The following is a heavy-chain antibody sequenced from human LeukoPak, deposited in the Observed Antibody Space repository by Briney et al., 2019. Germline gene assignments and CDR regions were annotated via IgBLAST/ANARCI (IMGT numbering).Heavy chain of an antibody. CDR3: ARRTGGYYVFDY. CDR2: INGSGGST. J-gene: IGHJ4*02. D-gene: IGHD2-8*02. CDR1: GFTFGSYA. V-gene: IGHV3-23*01. Sequence: PGGSLRLSCAASGFTFGSYAMSWVRQAPGKGLEWVSDINGSGGSTYYTDSVKGRFTISRDNSKNTLYLQMNSLRAEDTAIYYCARRTGGYYVFDYWGQGTLVTVSS.